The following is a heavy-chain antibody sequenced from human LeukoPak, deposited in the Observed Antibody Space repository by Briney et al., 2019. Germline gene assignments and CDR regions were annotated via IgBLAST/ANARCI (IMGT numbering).Heavy chain of an antibody. CDR2: ISGSGETT. CDR1: GFTFSNYA. Sequence: PGGSLRLSCAASGFTFSNYAMSWVRQAPGKGLEWVSSISGSGETTYYADSVKGRLTISRDNSKNTLYLQMTSPRAEDTAVYYCAKAKTPAMLLPGNYWGQGTLVTVSS. D-gene: IGHD1-14*01. CDR3: AKAKTPAMLLPGNY. V-gene: IGHV3-23*01. J-gene: IGHJ4*02.